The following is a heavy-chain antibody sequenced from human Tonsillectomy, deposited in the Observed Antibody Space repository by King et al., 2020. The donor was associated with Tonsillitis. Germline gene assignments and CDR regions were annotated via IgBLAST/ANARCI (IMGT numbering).Heavy chain of an antibody. V-gene: IGHV3-20*04. CDR3: ARLTLAAWFDP. Sequence: EVQLVESGGGVVRPGGSLRLSCAASGFIFDDYGMSWVRQPPGKGLEWVSRINWNGDSIGYADSVKGRFTISRDNAKNSLYLQMNSLRAEDTALYYWARLTLAAWFDPWGQGTLVTVSS. D-gene: IGHD4-23*01. CDR1: GFIFDDYG. J-gene: IGHJ5*02. CDR2: INWNGDSI.